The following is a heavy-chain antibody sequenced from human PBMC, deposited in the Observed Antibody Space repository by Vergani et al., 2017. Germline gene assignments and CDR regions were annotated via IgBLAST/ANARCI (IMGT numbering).Heavy chain of an antibody. CDR1: GFTSAGYA. D-gene: IGHD6-6*01. CDR3: AKXLGTSSGGGWFDP. J-gene: IGHJ5*02. Sequence: EVQLEESGGGLVLPGRSLRLSCVASGFTSAGYAMHWVRQAPGKGLEWVSGISWNSNSIGYADSVKGRFTISRDNANNSLYLQMNSLRAEDTALYYCAKXLGTSSGGGWFDPWCQGTLVTVSS. CDR2: ISWNSNSI. V-gene: IGHV3-9*02.